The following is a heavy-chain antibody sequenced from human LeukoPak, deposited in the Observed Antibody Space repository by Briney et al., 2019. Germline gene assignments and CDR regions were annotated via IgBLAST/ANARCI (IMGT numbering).Heavy chain of an antibody. CDR2: IYYSGST. D-gene: IGHD3-22*01. J-gene: IGHJ4*02. Sequence: PQTLSLTCTVSGGSITSGGYYWGWIRHHPGKGLEWIGYIYYSGSTYYNPSLKSRVNMSVDTSKTQFSLKLSSVTAADTAVYYCASTRYDYYDSSGDFDYWGQGTLVTVSS. CDR1: GGSITSGGYY. V-gene: IGHV4-31*03. CDR3: ASTRYDYYDSSGDFDY.